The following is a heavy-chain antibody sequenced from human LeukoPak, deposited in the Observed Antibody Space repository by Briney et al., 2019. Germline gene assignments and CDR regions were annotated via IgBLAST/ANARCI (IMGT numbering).Heavy chain of an antibody. CDR1: GGSISSYY. CDR2: IYYSGST. J-gene: IGHJ3*02. CDR3: ARDENYGDYVMYDAFDI. D-gene: IGHD4-17*01. V-gene: IGHV4-59*12. Sequence: SETLSLTCTVSGGSISSYYWSWIRQPPGKGLEWIGYIYYSGSTNYNPSLKSRVTMSVDTSKNQFSLKLSSVTAADTAVYYCARDENYGDYVMYDAFDIWGQGTMVTVSS.